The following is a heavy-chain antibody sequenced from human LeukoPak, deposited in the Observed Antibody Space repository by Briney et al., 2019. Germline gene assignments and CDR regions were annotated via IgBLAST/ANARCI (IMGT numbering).Heavy chain of an antibody. CDR2: IYSGGST. J-gene: IGHJ4*02. CDR1: GFTVSSNY. Sequence: GGSLRLSCAASGFTVSSNYMSWVRQAPGKGLEWVSVIYSGGSTYYADSVKGRFTISRDNSKNTLYLQMNSLRAEDTAVYYCARDLRVAAAGGFDYWGQGTLVTVSS. CDR3: ARDLRVAAAGGFDY. V-gene: IGHV3-53*01. D-gene: IGHD6-13*01.